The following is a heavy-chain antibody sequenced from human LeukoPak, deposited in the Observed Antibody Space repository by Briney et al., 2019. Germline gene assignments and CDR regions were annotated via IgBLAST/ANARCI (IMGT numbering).Heavy chain of an antibody. D-gene: IGHD6-19*01. J-gene: IGHJ3*02. CDR1: GFTFSSHG. V-gene: IGHV3-30*18. Sequence: GGSLRLSCAASGFTFSSHGIHWVRQAPGKGLEWVAVISYAGSDKYYADSVKSRFTISRDNSKNTLYLQMNSLRAEDTAVYYCAKSSSGGWYLLGDAFDIWGQGTMVTVSS. CDR3: AKSSSGGWYLLGDAFDI. CDR2: ISYAGSDK.